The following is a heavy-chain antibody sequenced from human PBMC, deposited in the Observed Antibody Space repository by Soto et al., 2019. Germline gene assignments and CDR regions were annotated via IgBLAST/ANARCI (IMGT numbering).Heavy chain of an antibody. D-gene: IGHD3-16*01. CDR1: GFTFSTYG. CDR3: VKFRGRAYHYYYMDV. V-gene: IGHV3-23*01. CDR2: YGGSGGST. Sequence: DVQLLESGGGSVQRGGSLRLSCAASGFTFSTYGMTWVRQAPGKGLEWVSYGGSGGSTYYADSVKGRFTITSNNSKNTLYLQINSLGAEDTDVYYCVKFRGRAYHYYYMDVWGNGTTVPVSS. J-gene: IGHJ6*03.